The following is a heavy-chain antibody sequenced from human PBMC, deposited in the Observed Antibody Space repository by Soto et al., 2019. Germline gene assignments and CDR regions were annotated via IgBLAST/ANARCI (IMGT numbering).Heavy chain of an antibody. D-gene: IGHD6-13*01. J-gene: IGHJ6*02. Sequence: ASVKVSCTASGYTLTSYYMHWVRQAPGQGLEWMGIINPSGGSTSYAQKFQGRVTMTRDTSTSTVYMELSSLRSEDTAVYYCAREGAGEAAAGRRDYYYGMDVWGQGTTVTVSS. CDR3: AREGAGEAAAGRRDYYYGMDV. CDR1: GYTLTSYY. CDR2: INPSGGST. V-gene: IGHV1-46*01.